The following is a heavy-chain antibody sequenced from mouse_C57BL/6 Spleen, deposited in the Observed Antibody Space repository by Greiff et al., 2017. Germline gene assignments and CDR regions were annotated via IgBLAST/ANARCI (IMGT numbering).Heavy chain of an antibody. J-gene: IGHJ3*01. Sequence: QVQLQQPGAELVKPGASVKMSCKASGYTFTSYWITWVQPRPGPGLEWIGDIYPGSGSTNYNEKFKSKATLTVDPSSSTAYMQLSSLTSEDSAVYYCARCPSYGSSYCWFAYWGQGTLVTVSA. V-gene: IGHV1-55*01. D-gene: IGHD1-1*01. CDR2: IYPGSGST. CDR3: ARCPSYGSSYCWFAY. CDR1: GYTFTSYW.